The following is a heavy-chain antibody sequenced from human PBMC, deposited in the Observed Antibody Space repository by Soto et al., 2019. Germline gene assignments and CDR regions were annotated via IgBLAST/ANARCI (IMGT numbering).Heavy chain of an antibody. D-gene: IGHD6-19*01. Sequence: PGGSLRLSCAASGFTFSSYWMGWVRQAPGKGLEWVANIKQDGSEKYYVDSVKGRFTISRDNAKNSLYLQVNSLRAEDTAVYYCARDGEWLAYYYYYYGMDVWGQGTTVTVSS. CDR3: ARDGEWLAYYYYYYGMDV. J-gene: IGHJ6*02. CDR1: GFTFSSYW. CDR2: IKQDGSEK. V-gene: IGHV3-7*03.